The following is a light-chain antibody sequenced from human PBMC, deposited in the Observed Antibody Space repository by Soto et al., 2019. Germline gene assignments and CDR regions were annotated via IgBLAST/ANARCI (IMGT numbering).Light chain of an antibody. Sequence: DIQMTQSPSTLSGSVGDRVTITCRASQTISSWLAWYQQKPGKAPKLLIYKASSLQIGVPSRFSGSGSGTEFTLTISSLQPDDSATYYCQQYNSYSPTFGQGTKVDI. CDR2: KAS. J-gene: IGKJ1*01. V-gene: IGKV1-5*03. CDR1: QTISSW. CDR3: QQYNSYSPT.